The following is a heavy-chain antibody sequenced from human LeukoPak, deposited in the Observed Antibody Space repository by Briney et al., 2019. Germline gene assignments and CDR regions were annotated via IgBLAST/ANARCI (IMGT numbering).Heavy chain of an antibody. J-gene: IGHJ3*02. CDR3: ARALQRLNLFKSDAFDI. Sequence: ASVKLSCKASGYTFTGYYMHWVRQAPGQGLEWISRINPNSGGTNYAQKFQGRVTMTRDTSISTAYMELSRLRSDDTAVYYCARALQRLNLFKSDAFDIWGQGTMVTVSS. CDR1: GYTFTGYY. D-gene: IGHD5-12*01. CDR2: INPNSGGT. V-gene: IGHV1-2*06.